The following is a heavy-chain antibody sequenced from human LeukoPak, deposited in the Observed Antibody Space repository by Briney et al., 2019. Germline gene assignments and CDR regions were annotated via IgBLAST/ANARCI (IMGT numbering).Heavy chain of an antibody. V-gene: IGHV1-69*05. CDR2: IIPIFGTA. CDR3: ARDGSGDAFDI. CDR1: GGTFSSYA. Sequence: ASVKVSCKASGGTFSSYAISWVRQAPGQGLEWMGRIIPIFGTANYAQKFQGRVTITTDESTSTAYMELSSLRSEDTAVYYRARDGSGDAFDIWGQGTMVTVSS. J-gene: IGHJ3*02.